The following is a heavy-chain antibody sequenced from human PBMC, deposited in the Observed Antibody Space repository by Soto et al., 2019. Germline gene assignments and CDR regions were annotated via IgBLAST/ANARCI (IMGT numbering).Heavy chain of an antibody. CDR1: EYTFASYY. Sequence: ASVKVSCTESEYTFASYYMHWVRQAPGQGLEWMGIINPSGGSTSYAQKFQGRVTMTRDTSTSTVYMELSSPRSEDTAVYYCARVELMVRGVIGWFDPWGQGTLVTVSS. J-gene: IGHJ5*02. D-gene: IGHD3-10*01. CDR3: ARVELMVRGVIGWFDP. CDR2: INPSGGST. V-gene: IGHV1-46*01.